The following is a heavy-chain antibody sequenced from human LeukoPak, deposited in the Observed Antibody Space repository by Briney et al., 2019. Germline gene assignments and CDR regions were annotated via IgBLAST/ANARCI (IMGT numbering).Heavy chain of an antibody. CDR3: ANVIGWQQGYYFDY. CDR2: IRYDGSNK. J-gene: IGHJ4*02. D-gene: IGHD2/OR15-2a*01. Sequence: GSLRLSCAASGFTFSSYGMHWVRQAPGKGLEWVAFIRYDGSNKYYADSVKGRFTISRDNSKNTLYLQMNSLRAEDTAVYYCANVIGWQQGYYFDYWGQGTLVTVSS. V-gene: IGHV3-30*02. CDR1: GFTFSSYG.